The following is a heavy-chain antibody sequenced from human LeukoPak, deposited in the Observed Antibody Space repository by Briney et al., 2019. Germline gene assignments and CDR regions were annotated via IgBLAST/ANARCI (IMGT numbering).Heavy chain of an antibody. D-gene: IGHD3-10*01. V-gene: IGHV4-30-4*01. CDR3: ARDNYGSGKDYYYGMDV. Sequence: SPSETLSLTCTVSGGSISSGDYYWSWIRQPPGKGLEWIGYIYYSGSTYYNPSLKSRVTISVDTSKNQFSLKLSSVTAADTAVYYCARDNYGSGKDYYYGMDVWGQGTTVTVSS. CDR2: IYYSGST. J-gene: IGHJ6*02. CDR1: GGSISSGDYY.